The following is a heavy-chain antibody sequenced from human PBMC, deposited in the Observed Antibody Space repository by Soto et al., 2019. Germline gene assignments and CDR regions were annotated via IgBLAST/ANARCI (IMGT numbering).Heavy chain of an antibody. J-gene: IGHJ6*02. CDR2: IYWNDDK. Sequence: SGPTLVNPTQTLTLTCTFSGFSLSTSGVGVGWIRQPPGKALEWLALIYWNDDKRYSPSLKSRLTITKDTSKNQVVLTMTNMDPVDTATYYCAHLGELSNYYYYYGMDVWGQGATVTVSS. D-gene: IGHD3-10*01. CDR3: AHLGELSNYYYYYGMDV. V-gene: IGHV2-5*01. CDR1: GFSLSTSGVG.